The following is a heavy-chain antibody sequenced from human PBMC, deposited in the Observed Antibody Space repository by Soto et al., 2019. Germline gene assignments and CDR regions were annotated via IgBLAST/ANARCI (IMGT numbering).Heavy chain of an antibody. V-gene: IGHV4-34*01. CDR1: GGSFSGYY. D-gene: IGHD6-19*01. J-gene: IGHJ2*01. Sequence: SETLSLTCAVYGGSFSGYYWSWIRQPPGKRLEWIGEINHSGSTNYNPSLKSRVTISVDTSKNQYSLKLSSVTAADTAVYYCARGGGGWFSSYWYFDLWGRGTLVTAPQ. CDR2: INHSGST. CDR3: ARGGGGWFSSYWYFDL.